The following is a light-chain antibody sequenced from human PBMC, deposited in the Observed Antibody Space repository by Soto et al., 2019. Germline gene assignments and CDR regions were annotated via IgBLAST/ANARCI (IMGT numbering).Light chain of an antibody. J-gene: IGLJ2*01. Sequence: QSAQTQPASVSGSPGQSITISCTGTTSDIGGYNFVSWYQHHPGRAPQLIIYQVNDRPSWVSYRFSGSKSGNTASLTISGLQAEDEADYYCSSFTSAITLAFGGGTKVTV. CDR1: TSDIGGYNF. CDR2: QVN. V-gene: IGLV2-14*01. CDR3: SSFTSAITLA.